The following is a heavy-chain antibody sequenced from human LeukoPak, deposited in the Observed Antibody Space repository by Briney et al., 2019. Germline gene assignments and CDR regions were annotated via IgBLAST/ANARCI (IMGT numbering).Heavy chain of an antibody. CDR3: ARLWDIVVVEGNWFDP. D-gene: IGHD2-15*01. CDR2: IYYSGST. Sequence: SETLSLTRTVSGGSISSSSYYWGWIRQPPGKGLEWIGSIYYSGSTYYNPSLKSRVTISVDTSKNQFSLKLSSVTAADTAVYYCARLWDIVVVEGNWFDPWGQGTLVTVSS. V-gene: IGHV4-39*01. CDR1: GGSISSSSYY. J-gene: IGHJ5*02.